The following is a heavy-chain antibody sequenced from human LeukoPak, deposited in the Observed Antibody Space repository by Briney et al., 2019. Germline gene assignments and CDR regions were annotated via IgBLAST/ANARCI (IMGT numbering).Heavy chain of an antibody. CDR1: GYSISSGYY. D-gene: IGHD3-3*01. CDR2: IYHSGST. Sequence: SETLSLTCAVSGYSISSGYYWGWIRQPPGKGLEWIGSIYHSGSTYYNPSLKSRVTISVDTSKNQFSLKLSSVTAADTAVYYCARSIAMFGVVWDAFDIWGQGTMVTVSS. V-gene: IGHV4-38-2*01. J-gene: IGHJ3*02. CDR3: ARSIAMFGVVWDAFDI.